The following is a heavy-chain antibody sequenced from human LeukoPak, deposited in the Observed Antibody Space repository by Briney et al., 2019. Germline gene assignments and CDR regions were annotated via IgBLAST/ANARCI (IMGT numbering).Heavy chain of an antibody. V-gene: IGHV3-11*01. Sequence: GGSLRLSCAASGFTFSDYYMSWIRQAPGKGLEWVSYISSSGSTIYYADSVRGRFTISRDNAKNSLYLQMNSLRAEDTAVYYCARDGSERWPQYYFDYWGQGTLVTVSS. CDR3: ARDGSERWPQYYFDY. CDR1: GFTFSDYY. CDR2: ISSSGSTI. J-gene: IGHJ4*02. D-gene: IGHD1-26*01.